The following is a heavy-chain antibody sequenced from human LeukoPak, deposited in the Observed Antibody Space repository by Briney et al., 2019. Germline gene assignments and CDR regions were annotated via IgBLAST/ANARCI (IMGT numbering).Heavy chain of an antibody. CDR2: IKQDGSEK. D-gene: IGHD5-12*01. Sequence: GGSLRLSCAASGFTFSSYWMSWVRQAPGKGLEWVANIKQDGSEKYYVDSVKGRFTISRDNAKNSLYLQMNSLRAEDTAVYYCARERGYSGYDRLGHYNWFDPWGQGTLVTVSS. V-gene: IGHV3-7*01. J-gene: IGHJ5*02. CDR3: ARERGYSGYDRLGHYNWFDP. CDR1: GFTFSSYW.